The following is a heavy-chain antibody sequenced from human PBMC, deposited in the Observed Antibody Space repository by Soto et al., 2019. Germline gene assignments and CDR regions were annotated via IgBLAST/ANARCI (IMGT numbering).Heavy chain of an antibody. J-gene: IGHJ4*02. CDR3: VKDLQRFPPKYFDY. CDR1: GFTFSTYA. Sequence: PGGSLRLSCSASGFTFSTYAMHWVRQAPGKGLEYVSAISNNGGSTYYVDSVKGRFTISRDNSKNTLYLQMSSLRVEDAAVYYCVKDLQRFPPKYFDYWGQGTLVTVSS. CDR2: ISNNGGST. V-gene: IGHV3-64D*08. D-gene: IGHD1-1*01.